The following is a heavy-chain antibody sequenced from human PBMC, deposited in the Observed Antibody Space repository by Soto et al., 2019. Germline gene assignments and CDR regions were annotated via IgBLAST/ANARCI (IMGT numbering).Heavy chain of an antibody. CDR3: AIMFDNYVNGNWFDP. Sequence: SETLSLTCTVSDGSIGSDYWSWIRQPPGKGLEWLGNIDYIGNTNYNPSLKSRVTMSIDTSKNRFSLKLASVTTADTAVYYCAIMFDNYVNGNWFDPWGQGTLVTSPQ. J-gene: IGHJ5*02. CDR1: DGSIGSDY. V-gene: IGHV4-59*01. D-gene: IGHD3-10*02. CDR2: IDYIGNT.